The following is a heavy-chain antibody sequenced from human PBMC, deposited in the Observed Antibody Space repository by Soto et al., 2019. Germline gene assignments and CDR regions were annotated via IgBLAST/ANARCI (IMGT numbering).Heavy chain of an antibody. V-gene: IGHV4-59*08. D-gene: IGHD1-20*01. Sequence: SETLSLTCTVSGGSISSYYWSWIRQPPGKGLEWIGYIYYSGSTNYNPSLKSRVTISVDTSKNQFSLKLSSVTAADTAVYYCARTEYLEQDAFDIWGQGTMVTVSS. CDR1: GGSISSYY. J-gene: IGHJ3*02. CDR3: ARTEYLEQDAFDI. CDR2: IYYSGST.